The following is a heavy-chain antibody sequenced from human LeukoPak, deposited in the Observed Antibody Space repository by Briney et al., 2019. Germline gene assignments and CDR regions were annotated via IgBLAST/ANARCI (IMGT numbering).Heavy chain of an antibody. CDR1: GFTFSSYW. Sequence: GGSLRLSCVVSGFTFSSYWLSWVRQAPGKGLEWVSAISGSGGSTYYADSVKGRFTISRDNSKNTLYLQMNSLRAEDTAVYYCAKPLGAYYYYGMDVWGQGTTVTVSS. D-gene: IGHD3-16*01. CDR2: ISGSGGST. CDR3: AKPLGAYYYYGMDV. V-gene: IGHV3-23*01. J-gene: IGHJ6*02.